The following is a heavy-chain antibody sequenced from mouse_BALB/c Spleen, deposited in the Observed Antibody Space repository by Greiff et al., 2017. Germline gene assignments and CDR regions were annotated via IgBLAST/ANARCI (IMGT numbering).Heavy chain of an antibody. CDR2: ISSGGSYT. CDR1: GFTFSSYG. CDR3: ARRNYSRHCYAMDY. D-gene: IGHD2-12*01. V-gene: IGHV5-6*01. Sequence: EVNVVESGGDLVKPGGSLKLSCAASGFTFSSYGMSWVRQTPDKRLEWVATISSGGSYTYYPDSVKGRFTISRDNAKNTLYLQMSSLKSEDTAMYYCARRNYSRHCYAMDYWGQGTSVTVSS. J-gene: IGHJ4*01.